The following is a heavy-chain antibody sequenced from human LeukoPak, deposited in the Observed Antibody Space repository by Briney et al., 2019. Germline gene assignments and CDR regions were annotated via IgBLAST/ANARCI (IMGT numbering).Heavy chain of an antibody. V-gene: IGHV3-23*01. CDR2: ISGSSGNT. Sequence: GGSLRLSCAASGFTFSSYAMTWVRQAPGKGLEWVSSISGSSGNTHYADSVKGRFTISRDNSKNTVYLQMNSLRAEDTAIYYCAREDDWNYEDYWGQGTLVTVSS. CDR1: GFTFSSYA. D-gene: IGHD1-7*01. J-gene: IGHJ4*02. CDR3: AREDDWNYEDY.